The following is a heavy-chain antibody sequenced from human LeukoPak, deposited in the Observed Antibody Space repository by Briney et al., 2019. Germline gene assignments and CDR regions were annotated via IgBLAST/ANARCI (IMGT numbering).Heavy chain of an antibody. J-gene: IGHJ4*02. CDR2: IYVDGRT. V-gene: IGHV3-53*01. D-gene: IGHD4-23*01. Sequence: WVSLIYVDGRTYYADSVKGRFTISRDNSKNTLYLQVNSLRAEDTAVYYCARRGDGGRSFDYWGQGTLVTVSS. CDR3: ARRGDGGRSFDY.